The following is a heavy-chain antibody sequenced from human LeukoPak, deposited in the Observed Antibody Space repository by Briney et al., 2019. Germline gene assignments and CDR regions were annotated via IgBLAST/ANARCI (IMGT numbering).Heavy chain of an antibody. CDR1: GYTFTGYY. CDR2: INPNSGGT. J-gene: IGHJ4*02. V-gene: IGHV1-2*02. D-gene: IGHD5-12*01. CDR3: ARGRFSGYGAD. Sequence: GASVKVSCKASGYTFTGYYMLWVGQAPGQGLEWMGWINPNSGGTNYAQKFQGRATMTRDTSISTAYMELSSLTSDDTAVYCCARGRFSGYGADWGQGTLVTVSS.